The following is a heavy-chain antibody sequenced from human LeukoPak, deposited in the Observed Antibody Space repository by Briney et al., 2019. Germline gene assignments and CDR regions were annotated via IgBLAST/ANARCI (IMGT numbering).Heavy chain of an antibody. Sequence: HPGGSLRLSCAASGFTFSNAWMNWVRQAPGKGLEWVSAISGSGGSTYYADSVKGRFTISRDNSKNTLYLQMNSLRAEDTAVYYCAKDQAYGSGSYYDYWGQGTLVTVSS. CDR1: GFTFSNAW. CDR3: AKDQAYGSGSYYDY. D-gene: IGHD3-10*01. V-gene: IGHV3-23*01. CDR2: ISGSGGST. J-gene: IGHJ4*02.